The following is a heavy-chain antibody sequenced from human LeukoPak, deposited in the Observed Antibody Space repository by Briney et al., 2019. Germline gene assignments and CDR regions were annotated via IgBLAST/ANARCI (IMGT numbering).Heavy chain of an antibody. Sequence: SETLSLTCTVSSASISTYHWSWIRQPPGKGLEYIGYIYSSGSTNYNPSLKSRVTISADTSKNQFSLTLTSVTAADTAVYYCARGPPDFYNSGSYYNGYNWFDSWGQGTLVTVSS. D-gene: IGHD3-10*01. CDR3: ARGPPDFYNSGSYYNGYNWFDS. CDR1: SASISTYH. CDR2: IYSSGST. V-gene: IGHV4-59*08. J-gene: IGHJ5*01.